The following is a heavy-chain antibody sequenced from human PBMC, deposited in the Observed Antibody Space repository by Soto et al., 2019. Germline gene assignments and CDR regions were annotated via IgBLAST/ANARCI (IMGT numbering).Heavy chain of an antibody. CDR2: IYPGDSDT. CDR1: GYSFTSYW. Sequence: PGESLKISCKGSGYSFTSYWIGWVRQMPGKGLEWMGIIYPGDSDTRYSPSFQGQVTISADKSISTAYLQMNSLRAEDTVVYYCANGFGYCSSTSCPLDYWGQGTLVTVSS. V-gene: IGHV5-51*01. J-gene: IGHJ4*02. D-gene: IGHD2-2*01. CDR3: ANGFGYCSSTSCPLDY.